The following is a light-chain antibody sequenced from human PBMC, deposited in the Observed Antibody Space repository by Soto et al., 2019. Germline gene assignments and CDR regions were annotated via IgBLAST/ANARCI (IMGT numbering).Light chain of an antibody. Sequence: QPVLTQSSSASASPGSSVKLTCTLSSGHSSYIIAWHQQQPGKAPRYLMKVEGSGSYNKGSGVPDRFSGSSSGADRYLTISNLQFEDEADYHCETWDSHSRVFGGGTKLTVL. V-gene: IGLV4-60*02. CDR1: SGHSSYI. CDR3: ETWDSHSRV. J-gene: IGLJ3*02. CDR2: VEGSGSY.